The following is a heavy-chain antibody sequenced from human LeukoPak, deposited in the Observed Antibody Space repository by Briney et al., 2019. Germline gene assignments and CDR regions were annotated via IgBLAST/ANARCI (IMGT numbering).Heavy chain of an antibody. J-gene: IGHJ4*02. CDR2: INPNSGGT. Sequence: ASVKVSCKASGYTFTGYYMHWVRQAPGQGLEWMGWINPNSGGTNYARKFQGRVTMTRDTSISTAYMELSRLRSDDTAVYYCAPSIAAAVPVLVWGQGTLVTVSS. V-gene: IGHV1-2*02. D-gene: IGHD6-13*01. CDR1: GYTFTGYY. CDR3: APSIAAAVPVLV.